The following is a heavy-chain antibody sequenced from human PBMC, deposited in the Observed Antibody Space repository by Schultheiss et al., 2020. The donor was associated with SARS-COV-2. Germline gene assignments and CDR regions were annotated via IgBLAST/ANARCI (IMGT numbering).Heavy chain of an antibody. CDR2: ISGSGGST. V-gene: IGHV3-23*01. Sequence: GGSLRLSCAASGFTFSSYAMSWVRQAPGKGLEWVSAISGSGGSTYYADSVKGRFTISRDNSKNSLYLQMNSLRTEDTALYYCAKAAAGDIVDYYYYMDVWGKGTTVTVSS. CDR1: GFTFSSYA. CDR3: AKAAAGDIVDYYYYMDV. J-gene: IGHJ6*03. D-gene: IGHD2-15*01.